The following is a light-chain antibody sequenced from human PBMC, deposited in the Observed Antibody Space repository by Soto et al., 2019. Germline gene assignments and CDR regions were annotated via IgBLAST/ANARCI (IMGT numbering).Light chain of an antibody. J-gene: IGKJ4*01. CDR2: AAS. V-gene: IGKV1-39*01. Sequence: DIQMTQSPSSLSASVGDRVTITCRVSQSISSYLNWYQHKPGKAPKLLIYAASTLQSGVPSRFSGSGSGTDFTLTISCLQSEDFATYYCQQYYSYPLTFGGGTKVDIK. CDR1: QSISSY. CDR3: QQYYSYPLT.